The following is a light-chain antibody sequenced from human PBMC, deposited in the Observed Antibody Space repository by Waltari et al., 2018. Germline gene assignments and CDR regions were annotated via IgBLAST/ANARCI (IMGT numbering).Light chain of an antibody. CDR2: GAA. CDR1: QTINNNF. CDR3: QQYDGSVLT. V-gene: IGKV3-20*01. J-gene: IGKJ4*01. Sequence: IVLTQSPDTLSLSPGQRATLSCRASQTINNNFLVWYQQKPCHAPRLIIHGAASRATGFPYRFSGSGSGTDFTLTISSLKPEDSAVYYCQQYDGSVLTFGGGTKVEI.